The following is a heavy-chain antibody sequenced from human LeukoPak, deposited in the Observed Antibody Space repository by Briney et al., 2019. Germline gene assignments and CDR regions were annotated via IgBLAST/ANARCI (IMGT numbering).Heavy chain of an antibody. CDR1: GYTFTSYG. V-gene: IGHV1-2*02. CDR3: ARVLRSRYMDV. J-gene: IGHJ6*03. Sequence: ASVKVSCKASGYTFTSYGISWVRQAPGQGLEWMGWINPNSGGTNYAQKFQGRVTMTRDTSISTAYMELSRLRSDDTAVYYCARVLRSRYMDVWGKGTTVTVSS. D-gene: IGHD4-17*01. CDR2: INPNSGGT.